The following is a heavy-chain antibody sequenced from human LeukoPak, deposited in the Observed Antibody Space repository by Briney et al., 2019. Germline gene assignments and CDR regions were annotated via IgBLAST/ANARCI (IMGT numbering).Heavy chain of an antibody. CDR2: IYTSGST. CDR1: GGSISSGSYY. Sequence: TLSLTCTVSGGSISSGSYYWSWIRQPAGKGLEWIGRIYTSGSTNYNPSLKSRVTISVDTSKNQFSLKLSSVTAADTAVYYCATSRGNTDYYYYMDVWGKGTTVTVSS. D-gene: IGHD3-16*01. J-gene: IGHJ6*03. V-gene: IGHV4-61*02. CDR3: ATSRGNTDYYYYMDV.